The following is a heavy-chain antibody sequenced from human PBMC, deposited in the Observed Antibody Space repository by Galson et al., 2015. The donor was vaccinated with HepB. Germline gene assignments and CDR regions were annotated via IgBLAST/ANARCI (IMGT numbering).Heavy chain of an antibody. D-gene: IGHD2-21*01. CDR3: ARDMSVIRYWYFDL. Sequence: TLSLTCTVSGGSISSGSYYWSWIRQPAGKGLEWIGRIYTSGSTNYNPSLKSRVTISVDTSKNQFSLKLSSVTAADTAVYYCARDMSVIRYWYFDLWGRGTLVTASS. CDR2: IYTSGST. J-gene: IGHJ2*01. V-gene: IGHV4-61*02. CDR1: GGSISSGSYY.